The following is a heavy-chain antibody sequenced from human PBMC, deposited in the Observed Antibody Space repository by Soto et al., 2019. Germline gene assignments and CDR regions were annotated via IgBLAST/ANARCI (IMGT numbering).Heavy chain of an antibody. V-gene: IGHV4-34*01. D-gene: IGHD3-3*01. CDR2: INQFGAT. Sequence: NASETLSLTCAVSGGSFSGFYWTWIRQPPGKGLEWIGDINQFGATNYNPSLKSRVTISVESSKNQFSLELTSVTPADTAVYFCALARSFNSRRFDPWGQGTLVTVSS. CDR3: ALARSFNSRRFDP. CDR1: GGSFSGFY. J-gene: IGHJ5*02.